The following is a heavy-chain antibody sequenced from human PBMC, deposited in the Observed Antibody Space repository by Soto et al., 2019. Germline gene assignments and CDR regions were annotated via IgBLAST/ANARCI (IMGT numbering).Heavy chain of an antibody. J-gene: IGHJ5*02. V-gene: IGHV4-39*01. CDR3: ARQCSGVTCPWFVP. CDR2: IFYSGST. D-gene: IGHD2-15*01. Sequence: QQQLQESGPGLVKPSETLSLTCTVSSGSISSTIYSWDWIRQPPGKGLEWIGSIFYSGSTYYNPSLKTRVTISVDTSQNPFSLTLTSVTAADTAVYSCARQCSGVTCPWFVPWGQGTLVTVSS. CDR1: SGSISSTIYS.